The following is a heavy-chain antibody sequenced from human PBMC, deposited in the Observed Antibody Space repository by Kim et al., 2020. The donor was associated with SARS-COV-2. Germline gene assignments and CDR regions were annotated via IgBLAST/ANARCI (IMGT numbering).Heavy chain of an antibody. CDR2: ISSSGSTI. CDR1: GFTFSDYY. CDR3: ARDLETYGSGSYYYYYYGMDV. Sequence: GGSRRLSCAASGFTFSDYYMSWIRQAPGKGLEWVSYISSSGSTIYYADSVKGRFTISRDNAKNSLYLQMNSLRAEDTAVYYCARDLETYGSGSYYYYYYGMDVWGQGTTVTVSS. V-gene: IGHV3-11*04. D-gene: IGHD3-10*01. J-gene: IGHJ6*02.